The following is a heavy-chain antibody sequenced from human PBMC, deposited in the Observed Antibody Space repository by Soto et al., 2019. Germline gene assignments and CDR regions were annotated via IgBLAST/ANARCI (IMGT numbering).Heavy chain of an antibody. J-gene: IGHJ4*02. CDR3: VSQRTTVPTQAYFDY. CDR1: GGSVTNSSYY. V-gene: IGHV4-39*01. Sequence: SETLSLTCTFSGGSVTNSSYYWGWIRQSPGKGLEWIGSVYYRGRSYSKSSVKSRVTISVDTSKNRFSLSLNSVTASDTAVYFCVSQRTTVPTQAYFDYWGPGALVTV. D-gene: IGHD4-17*01. CDR2: VYYRGRS.